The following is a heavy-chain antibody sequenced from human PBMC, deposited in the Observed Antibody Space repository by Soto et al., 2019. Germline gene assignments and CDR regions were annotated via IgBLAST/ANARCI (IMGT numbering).Heavy chain of an antibody. V-gene: IGHV3-23*01. Sequence: EGQLLESGGGLVQPGGSLRVSCAASGFTSSSYGMNWVRQAPGKGLEWVSAIRGSDTNIHYADSVKGRFTISRDNSKNTMYLQMNRLRPEDTAVYYWEKCNGGSGWYVRAFDIWGQGTMVTVSS. J-gene: IGHJ3*02. CDR2: IRGSDTNI. CDR3: EKCNGGSGWYVRAFDI. D-gene: IGHD6-19*01. CDR1: GFTSSSYG.